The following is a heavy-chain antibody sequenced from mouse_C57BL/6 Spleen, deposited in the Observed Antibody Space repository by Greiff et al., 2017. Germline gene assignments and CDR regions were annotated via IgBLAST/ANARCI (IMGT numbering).Heavy chain of an antibody. CDR3: ARDGSSGYYVDY. D-gene: IGHD3-2*02. CDR2: INYDGSST. Sequence: EVHLVESEGGLVQPGSSMKLSCTASGFTFSDYYMAWVRQVPEKGLEWVANINYDGSSTYYLDSLKSRFIISRDNAKNILYLQMISLKSEDTATYYCARDGSSGYYVDYWGQGTTLTVSS. V-gene: IGHV5-16*01. CDR1: GFTFSDYY. J-gene: IGHJ2*01.